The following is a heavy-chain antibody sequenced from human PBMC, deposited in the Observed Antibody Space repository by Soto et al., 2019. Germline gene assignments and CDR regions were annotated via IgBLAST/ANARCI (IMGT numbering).Heavy chain of an antibody. CDR1: GFIFSNTW. Sequence: GGSLRLSCAASGFIFSNTWINWVRQAPGKGLEWVGRIKTKIEGGTTNYAAPVKGRFTVSGDDSKNTVHLHMNSLRTEDTAVYYCTSDISYSSANYGMYVWGEGTTVTVSS. J-gene: IGHJ6*04. D-gene: IGHD6-25*01. CDR3: TSDISYSSANYGMYV. V-gene: IGHV3-15*07. CDR2: IKTKIEGGTT.